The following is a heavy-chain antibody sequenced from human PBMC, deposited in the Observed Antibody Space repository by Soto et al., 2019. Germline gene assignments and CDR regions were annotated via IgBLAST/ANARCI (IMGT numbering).Heavy chain of an antibody. CDR1: GFSLSTGGRG. J-gene: IGHJ5*02. CDR3: AHRGYGNYPRDNWFDP. CDR2: IYWNDDE. Sequence: SGPTLVNPTQTLTLTCSFSGFSLSTGGRGVGWIRQPPGKALEWLALIYWNDDERYGPSLKNRLTITKDTSKNQVVLTLTNMDPVDTATYYCAHRGYGNYPRDNWFDPWGQGTLVTVSS. D-gene: IGHD4-17*01. V-gene: IGHV2-5*01.